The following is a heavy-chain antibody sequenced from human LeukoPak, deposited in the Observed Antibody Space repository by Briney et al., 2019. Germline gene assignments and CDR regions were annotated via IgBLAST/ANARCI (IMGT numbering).Heavy chain of an antibody. D-gene: IGHD4-23*01. Sequence: SETLSLTCTVSGGSISSFYWSWIRQPPVKGLEWIGYIYYSGSTKYNPFFKSRLTISVDTSKNQFSLKLSSVTAADTAVYYCARDYGGKFDYWGQGTLVTVSS. CDR2: IYYSGST. CDR1: GGSISSFY. V-gene: IGHV4-59*01. J-gene: IGHJ4*02. CDR3: ARDYGGKFDY.